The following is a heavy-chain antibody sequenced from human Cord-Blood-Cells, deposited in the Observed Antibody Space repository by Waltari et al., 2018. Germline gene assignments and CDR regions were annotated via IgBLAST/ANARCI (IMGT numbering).Heavy chain of an antibody. CDR2: IKQDGSEK. CDR3: ARDRILASGWYYYYYYMDV. Sequence: EVQLVESGGGLVQPGGSLRLSCAASGFTFSSYWMSWVRQAPGKGLEWVANIKQDGSEKYYVDSVKGRFTISRDNAKNSLYLQMNSLRAEDTAVYYCARDRILASGWYYYYYYMDVWGKGTTVTVSS. V-gene: IGHV3-7*01. CDR1: GFTFSSYW. J-gene: IGHJ6*03. D-gene: IGHD6-19*01.